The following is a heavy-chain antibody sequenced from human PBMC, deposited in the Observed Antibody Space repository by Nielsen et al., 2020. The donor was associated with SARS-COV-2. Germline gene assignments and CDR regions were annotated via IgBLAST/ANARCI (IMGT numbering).Heavy chain of an antibody. D-gene: IGHD3-3*01. Sequence: VSVKVSCKASGYTFTSFDINWVRQATGQGLEWVGWMNPNSDNTGYAQKFQGRVTMTRNTSISTAYMELSSLRSEDTAMYYCATSTPLVRSAWFDPWGQGTPVTVSS. V-gene: IGHV1-8*01. CDR1: GYTFTSFD. CDR2: MNPNSDNT. CDR3: ATSTPLVRSAWFDP. J-gene: IGHJ5*02.